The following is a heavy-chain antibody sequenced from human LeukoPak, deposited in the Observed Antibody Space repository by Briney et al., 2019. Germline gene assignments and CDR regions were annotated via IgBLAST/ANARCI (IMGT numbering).Heavy chain of an antibody. Sequence: GASVKVSCKASGYTFTSYDINWVRQATGQGLEWMGWMNPNSGNTGYAQKFQGRVTMTRNTSISTAYMELSSLRSEDTAVYYCARGQGTGRGSGSYYFSYYYYGMDVWGQGTTVTVSS. CDR1: GYTFTSYD. CDR2: MNPNSGNT. J-gene: IGHJ6*02. V-gene: IGHV1-8*01. CDR3: ARGQGTGRGSGSYYFSYYYYGMDV. D-gene: IGHD3-10*01.